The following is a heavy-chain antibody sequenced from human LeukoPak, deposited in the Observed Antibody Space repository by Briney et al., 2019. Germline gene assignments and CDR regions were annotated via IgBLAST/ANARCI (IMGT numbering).Heavy chain of an antibody. J-gene: IGHJ4*02. V-gene: IGHV3-7*01. D-gene: IGHD3-3*01. Sequence: PGGSLRLSCVASGFSLSSYWMTWVRQAPGKGLEWVASIKEDGSEKYYVDSVKGRFTISRDNTKKSLYPQMNSLRVEDTAVYYCASTDFWSGWDYWGQGILVTVSS. CDR1: GFSLSSYW. CDR2: IKEDGSEK. CDR3: ASTDFWSGWDY.